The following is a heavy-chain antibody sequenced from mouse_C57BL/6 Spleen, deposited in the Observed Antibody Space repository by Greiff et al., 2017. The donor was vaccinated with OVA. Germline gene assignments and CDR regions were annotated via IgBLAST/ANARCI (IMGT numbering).Heavy chain of an antibody. J-gene: IGHJ2*01. CDR1: GFSLTSYG. Sequence: QVQLKESGPGLVQPSQSLSITCTVSGFSLTSYGVHWVRQSPGQGLEWLGVIWRGGSTDYNAAFISRLSISKDNSKSQVFFKMNSLQADDTAIYYCAGMGDYFDYWGQGTTLTVSS. CDR2: IWRGGST. V-gene: IGHV2-2*01. CDR3: AGMGDYFDY.